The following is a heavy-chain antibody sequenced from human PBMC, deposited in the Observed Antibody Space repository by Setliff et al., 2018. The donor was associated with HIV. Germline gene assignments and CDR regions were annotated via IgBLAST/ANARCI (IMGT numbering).Heavy chain of an antibody. CDR3: ARDPAFGAFDI. CDR1: GYTLTSYF. Sequence: GASVKVSCKAFGYTLTSYFLHWVRQAPGQGLEWMGWINPNSGGTTYAQKFQGRVTMTRDTSISTAYMEVSRLRSDDTAVYFCARDPAFGAFDIWGQGTMVTVSS. CDR2: INPNSGGT. J-gene: IGHJ3*02. D-gene: IGHD3-10*01. V-gene: IGHV1-2*02.